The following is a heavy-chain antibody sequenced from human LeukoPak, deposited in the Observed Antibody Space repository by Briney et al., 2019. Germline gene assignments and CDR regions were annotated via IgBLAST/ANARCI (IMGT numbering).Heavy chain of an antibody. D-gene: IGHD2-2*01. CDR1: GYTFTSYG. CDR3: ARSRGVVPAALDDY. V-gene: IGHV1-69*13. CDR2: IIPIFGTA. J-gene: IGHJ4*02. Sequence: SVKVSCKASGYTFTSYGISWVRQAPGQGLEWMGGIIPIFGTANYAQKFQGRVTITADESTSTAYMELSSLRSEDTAVYYCARSRGVVPAALDDYWGQGTLVTVSS.